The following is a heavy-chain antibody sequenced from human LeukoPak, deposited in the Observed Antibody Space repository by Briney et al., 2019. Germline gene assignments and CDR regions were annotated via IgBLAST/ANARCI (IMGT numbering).Heavy chain of an antibody. J-gene: IGHJ4*02. V-gene: IGHV4-34*01. CDR3: ARGLGESYYYDSSGYALFDY. Sequence: PSETLSLTCAVYGGSFSGYYWSWIRQPPGKGLEWIGGINHSGSTNYNPSLKSRVTISVDTSKNQFSLKLSSVTAADTAVYYCARGLGESYYYDSSGYALFDYWGQGTLVAVSS. CDR2: INHSGST. CDR1: GGSFSGYY. D-gene: IGHD3-22*01.